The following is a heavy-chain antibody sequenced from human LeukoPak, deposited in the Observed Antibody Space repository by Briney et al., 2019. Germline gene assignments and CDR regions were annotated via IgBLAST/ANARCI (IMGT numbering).Heavy chain of an antibody. D-gene: IGHD6-13*01. Sequence: ASVKVSCKVSGYTLTELSMHWVRPAPGKGLEWMGGFDPEDGETIYAQKFQGRVTMTEDTSTDTAYMELSSLRSEDTAVYYCATLSSPTTGIAAAGTPTPFDYWGQGTLVTVSS. CDR1: GYTLTELS. J-gene: IGHJ4*02. CDR2: FDPEDGET. V-gene: IGHV1-24*01. CDR3: ATLSSPTTGIAAAGTPTPFDY.